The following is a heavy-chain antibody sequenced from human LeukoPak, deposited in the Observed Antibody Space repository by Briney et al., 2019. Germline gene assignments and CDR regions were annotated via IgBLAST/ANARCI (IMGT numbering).Heavy chain of an antibody. D-gene: IGHD5-18*01. CDR3: ARDLGAGYSYGWLDY. CDR2: ISYDGSNK. Sequence: GGSLKLSCAASGFTFSSYAMHWVRQAPGKGLEWVAVISYDGSNKYYADSVKGRFTISRDNSKNTLYLQMNSLRAEDTAVYYCARDLGAGYSYGWLDYWGQGTLVTVSS. J-gene: IGHJ4*02. CDR1: GFTFSSYA. V-gene: IGHV3-30-3*01.